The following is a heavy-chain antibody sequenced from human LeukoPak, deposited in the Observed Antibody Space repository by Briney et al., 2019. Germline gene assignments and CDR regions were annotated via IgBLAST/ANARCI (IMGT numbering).Heavy chain of an antibody. CDR2: ISGRGFSM. Sequence: GRSLRLSCAASGFSFNESYMTWIRQAPGKGLEWVAYISGRGFSMYYADSVKGRFTISRDNARNSLFLNISSLRADDTAVYYCARGKRRFDYWGQGTLVTVSS. CDR3: ARGKRRFDY. V-gene: IGHV3-11*01. CDR1: GFSFNESY. J-gene: IGHJ4*02.